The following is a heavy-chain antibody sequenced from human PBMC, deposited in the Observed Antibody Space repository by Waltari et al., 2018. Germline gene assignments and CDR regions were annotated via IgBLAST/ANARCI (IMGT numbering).Heavy chain of an antibody. CDR2: IYYSGST. V-gene: IGHV4-39*01. Sequence: QLQLQESGPGLVKPSETLSLTCTVSVGSIGSSSYSWGWIRQHQGPGLVWVGRIYYSGSTCYNPSLKSRVTISVDTSKNQFSLKLSSVTAADTAVYYCARHEDSSGWFTYYYYGMDVWGQGTTVTVSS. D-gene: IGHD6-19*01. CDR3: ARHEDSSGWFTYYYYGMDV. J-gene: IGHJ6*02. CDR1: VGSIGSSSYS.